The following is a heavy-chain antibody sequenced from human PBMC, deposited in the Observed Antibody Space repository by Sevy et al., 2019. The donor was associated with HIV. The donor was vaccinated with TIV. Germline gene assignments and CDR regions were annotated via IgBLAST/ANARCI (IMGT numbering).Heavy chain of an antibody. D-gene: IGHD6-19*01. J-gene: IGHJ4*02. CDR3: ARGGGNGWYYFDY. Sequence: ASVKVSCKASGGTFSSYGISWVQQAPGQGLEWMGGIIPILGTVNYAQKFQGRVTITADESTKTAHMELSSLRSEDTAVYYCARGGGNGWYYFDYWGQETLVTVSS. CDR1: GGTFSSYG. CDR2: IIPILGTV. V-gene: IGHV1-69*13.